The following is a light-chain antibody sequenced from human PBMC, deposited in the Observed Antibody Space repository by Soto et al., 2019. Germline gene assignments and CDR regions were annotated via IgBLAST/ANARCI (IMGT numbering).Light chain of an antibody. CDR2: EAS. V-gene: IGKV1-5*03. J-gene: IGKJ4*01. CDR3: EDYSSSSGLT. Sequence: DIQMTQSPSTLSASVGDRVTITCRASQRISSWLAWYQQKPGKAPKLLIYEASSLKSGVPSRFSGSGSATEFTLTISSLQPDDFATDYCEDYSSSSGLTFGGGTKVDIK. CDR1: QRISSW.